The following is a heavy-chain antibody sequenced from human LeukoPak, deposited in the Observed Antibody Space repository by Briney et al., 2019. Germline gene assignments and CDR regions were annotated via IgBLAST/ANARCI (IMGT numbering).Heavy chain of an antibody. Sequence: GGSLRLSCAASGFTFSDYYMSWIRQAPGKGLEWVSYISSSGSSIKYSDSVRGRFTISRDNAKNSLYLQMNSLRADDTAVYYCASRYSSSRPFDPWGQGTLVTVSS. D-gene: IGHD6-13*01. CDR2: ISSSGSSI. V-gene: IGHV3-11*04. CDR3: ASRYSSSRPFDP. CDR1: GFTFSDYY. J-gene: IGHJ5*02.